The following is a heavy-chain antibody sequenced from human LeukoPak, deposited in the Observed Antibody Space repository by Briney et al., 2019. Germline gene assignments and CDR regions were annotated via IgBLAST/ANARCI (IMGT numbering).Heavy chain of an antibody. CDR1: GGSISSGTYY. Sequence: SETLSLTCTVSGGSISSGTYYWSWIRQPAGKGLEWIESLYTSGSTNYNPSLKSRVTISVDTSKNQFSLKLSSVTAADTAVYYCARAPPYSNYRRGNWFDPWGQGTLVTVSS. D-gene: IGHD4-11*01. J-gene: IGHJ5*02. CDR2: LYTSGST. CDR3: ARAPPYSNYRRGNWFDP. V-gene: IGHV4-61*02.